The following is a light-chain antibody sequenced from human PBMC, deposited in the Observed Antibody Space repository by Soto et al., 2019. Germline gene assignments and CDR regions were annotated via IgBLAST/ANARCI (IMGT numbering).Light chain of an antibody. CDR2: SND. Sequence: QSVLTQPPSASGTPGQRVTISCSGSSSNIGSNYVYWYHQLPGMAPKLLVYSNDQRPSGVPDRFSGSKSGTSASLAISWLRSEDEAGYYCAAWDDSLGGQVFGTGTKVTVL. CDR1: SSNIGSNY. CDR3: AAWDDSLGGQV. J-gene: IGLJ1*01. V-gene: IGLV1-47*02.